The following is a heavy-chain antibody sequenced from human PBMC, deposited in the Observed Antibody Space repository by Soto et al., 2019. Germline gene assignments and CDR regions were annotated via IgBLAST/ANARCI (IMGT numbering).Heavy chain of an antibody. CDR1: GLVFSNYW. CDR2: IKKDGGEK. J-gene: IGHJ4*02. D-gene: IGHD6-13*01. V-gene: IGHV3-7*01. CDR3: ARGGSSSSWYWYY. Sequence: GGSLRLSCAASGLVFSNYWMTWVRQAPGKGLEWVANIKKDGGEKYYVDSVKGRFTISRDNAKNSVYLQMNSLGVDDTAVYYCARGGSSSSWYWYYWGQGTLVTVSS.